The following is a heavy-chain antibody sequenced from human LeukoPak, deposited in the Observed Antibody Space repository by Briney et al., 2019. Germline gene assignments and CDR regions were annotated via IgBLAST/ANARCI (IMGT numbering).Heavy chain of an antibody. D-gene: IGHD3-10*01. CDR3: ARDSGTTGEVKFDP. V-gene: IGHV4-4*07. CDR2: IYGSVNT. J-gene: IGHJ5*02. CDR1: GGSISSYY. Sequence: SETLSLTCTVSGGSISSYYLSWIRQPAGKGLEWIGRIYGSVNTYNPSLKSRITLSLDTSKNQISLKMTSVTAADTALYYCARDSGTTGEVKFDPWGQGTLVTVSS.